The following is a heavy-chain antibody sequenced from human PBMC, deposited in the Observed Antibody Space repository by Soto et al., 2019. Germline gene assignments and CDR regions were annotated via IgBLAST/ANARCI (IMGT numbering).Heavy chain of an antibody. Sequence: EVQVVESGGGLVQPGGSLRLSCTAAGFTFSSYEMNWVRQAPGKGLEWVSYISYSGSTIYYADSVKGRFTISRDNAKNSLYLPLNSLRAEDTAVYYCARGPQSPDIEVIPGAVDDWGQGTLVTVSS. D-gene: IGHD2-2*01. CDR2: ISYSGSTI. CDR3: ARGPQSPDIEVIPGAVDD. J-gene: IGHJ4*02. V-gene: IGHV3-48*03. CDR1: GFTFSSYE.